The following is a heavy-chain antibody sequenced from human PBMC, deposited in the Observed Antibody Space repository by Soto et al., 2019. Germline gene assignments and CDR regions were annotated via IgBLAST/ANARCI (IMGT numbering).Heavy chain of an antibody. CDR3: AHRRAMGSNWNYGDFDF. V-gene: IGHV2-5*02. D-gene: IGHD1-7*01. J-gene: IGHJ4*02. CDR1: GFSLTTSPVG. CDR2: IYWDDDK. Sequence: SGPTLVNPTQTLTLTCTFSGFSLTTSPVGVDWIRQPPGKALECLALIYWDDDKRYSPSLKSRLTITKDTSKNQVVLTMTNMDPLDTATYYCAHRRAMGSNWNYGDFDFWGQGTVVTVSS.